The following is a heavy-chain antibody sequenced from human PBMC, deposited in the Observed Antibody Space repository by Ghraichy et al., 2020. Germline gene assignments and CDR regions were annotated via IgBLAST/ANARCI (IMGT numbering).Heavy chain of an antibody. CDR1: GFTFSRYW. V-gene: IGHV3-7*03. CDR2: IKQDGSEK. Sequence: GGSLRLSCAVSGFTFSRYWMSWVRQAPGKGLEGVANIKQDGSEKYYVDSVKGRFAISRDNAKNSLYLQMNSLRAEDTAVYYCARTKQDFWSGYPYFDYWGQGTLVTVSS. J-gene: IGHJ4*02. D-gene: IGHD3-3*01. CDR3: ARTKQDFWSGYPYFDY.